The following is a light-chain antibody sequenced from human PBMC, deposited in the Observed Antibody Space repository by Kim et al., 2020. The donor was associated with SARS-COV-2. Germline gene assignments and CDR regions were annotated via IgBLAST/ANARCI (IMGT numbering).Light chain of an antibody. J-gene: IGKJ5*01. V-gene: IGKV3-11*01. CDR1: QSVGSD. Sequence: EIVLTQSPDTLSLSPGERATLSCWASQSVGSDLGWYQQKSGQPPRLLIYDVSNRATGIPARFIGSGSGTVFTLTITSLDPDDLAIYYCHQRHQWPFTFGRGTRLEIK. CDR2: DVS. CDR3: HQRHQWPFT.